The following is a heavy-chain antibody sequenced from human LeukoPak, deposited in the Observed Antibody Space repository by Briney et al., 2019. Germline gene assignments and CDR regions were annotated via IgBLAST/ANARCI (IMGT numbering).Heavy chain of an antibody. CDR2: IYYSGTT. D-gene: IGHD1-26*01. J-gene: IGHJ4*02. CDR3: ARRSIVGATDYFDY. Sequence: SETLSLTCTASGDSISSRNHYWGWVRQPPGKGLEWIGTIYYSGTTYYNASLKRRVTISVDTSKNKFFLNLCSVTAADTAVYYCARRSIVGATDYFDYWGQGTLVTVPS. V-gene: IGHV4-39*01. CDR1: GDSISSRNHY.